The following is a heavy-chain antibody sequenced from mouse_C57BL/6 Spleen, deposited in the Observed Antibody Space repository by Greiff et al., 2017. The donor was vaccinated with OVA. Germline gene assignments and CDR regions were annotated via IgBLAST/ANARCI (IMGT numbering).Heavy chain of an antibody. Sequence: VQLKESGPGLVAPSQSLSITCTVSGFSLTSYGVHWVRQPPGKGLEWLVVIWSDGSTTYNSALKSRLSISKDNSKSQVFLKMNSLQTDDTAMYYCARHQTGHYYAMDYWGQGTSVTVSS. V-gene: IGHV2-6-1*01. J-gene: IGHJ4*01. D-gene: IGHD4-1*01. CDR2: IWSDGST. CDR3: ARHQTGHYYAMDY. CDR1: GFSLTSYG.